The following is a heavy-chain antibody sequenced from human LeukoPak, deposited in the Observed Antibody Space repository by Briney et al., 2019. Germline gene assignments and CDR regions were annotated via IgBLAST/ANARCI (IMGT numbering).Heavy chain of an antibody. CDR2: INSDGSST. Sequence: GGSLRVSCAASGFTFSSYWMHWVRQAPGKGLGWVSRINSDGSSTSYADSVKGRFTISRDNAKNPLYLQMNSLRADDTAVYYCARERRYYGSGSYYKTLDYWGQGTLVTVSS. V-gene: IGHV3-74*01. J-gene: IGHJ4*02. D-gene: IGHD3-10*01. CDR3: ARERRYYGSGSYYKTLDY. CDR1: GFTFSSYW.